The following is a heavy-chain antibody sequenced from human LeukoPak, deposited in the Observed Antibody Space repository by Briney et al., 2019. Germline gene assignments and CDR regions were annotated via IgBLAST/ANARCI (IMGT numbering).Heavy chain of an antibody. CDR2: IYSGGST. CDR3: ARDATHSGPAGYYYYYGMDV. J-gene: IGHJ6*02. D-gene: IGHD6-19*01. V-gene: IGHV3-53*01. CDR1: GFTVSSNY. Sequence: GGSLRLSCAASGFTVSSNYMSWVRQAPGKGLEWVAGIYSGGSTYYADSVKGRFTISRDNSKNTLYLQMNSLRAEDTAVYYCARDATHSGPAGYYYYYGMDVWGQGTTVTVSS.